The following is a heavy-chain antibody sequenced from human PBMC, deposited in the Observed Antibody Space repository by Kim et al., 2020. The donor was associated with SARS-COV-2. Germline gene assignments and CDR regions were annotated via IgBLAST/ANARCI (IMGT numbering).Heavy chain of an antibody. CDR3: ASYSTLWLSPQFGAFDI. D-gene: IGHD3-22*01. V-gene: IGHV1-46*01. Sequence: CQGRVTMTRDTSTSTVYMELSSLRSEDTAVYYCASYSTLWLSPQFGAFDIWGQGTMVTVSS. J-gene: IGHJ3*02.